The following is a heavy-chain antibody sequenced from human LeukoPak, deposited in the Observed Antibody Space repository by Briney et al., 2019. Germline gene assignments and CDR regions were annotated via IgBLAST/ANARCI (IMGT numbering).Heavy chain of an antibody. Sequence: PSETLSLTCAVYGGSFSGYYWSWIRQPPGKGLEWIGEINHSGGTNFNPSLKSRVTISVDTSKNQSSLKLSSVTGAHTAVYYCARVLALTDDYYYYGMDVWGQGTTVTVFS. CDR3: ARVLALTDDYYYYGMDV. J-gene: IGHJ6*02. V-gene: IGHV4-34*01. D-gene: IGHD3-3*02. CDR2: INHSGGT. CDR1: GGSFSGYY.